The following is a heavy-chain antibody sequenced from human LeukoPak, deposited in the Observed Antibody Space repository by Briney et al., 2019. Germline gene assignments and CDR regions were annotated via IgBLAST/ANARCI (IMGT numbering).Heavy chain of an antibody. CDR2: IQSGGST. CDR3: AREDDSWGPNNLDL. J-gene: IGHJ3*01. D-gene: IGHD7-27*01. Sequence: GGSLRLSCAASGFTVSSNFMTWVRQAPGKGLEWVSVIQSGGSTYYADSVKGRFTNSRDSSKNTVFLQMNSLTAEDTAVYYCAREDDSWGPNNLDLWGQGTMVTVSS. CDR1: GFTVSSNF. V-gene: IGHV3-66*01.